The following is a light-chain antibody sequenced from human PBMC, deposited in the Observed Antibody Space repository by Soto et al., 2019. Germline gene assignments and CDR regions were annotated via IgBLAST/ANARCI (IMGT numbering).Light chain of an antibody. CDR1: QSVNLY. CDR2: GVS. J-gene: IGKJ5*01. Sequence: EVVLTQSPATLSVSPGEGATLSCRASQSVNLYLAWYQQKPGQAPRVIIYGVSTRATGVPGRFSGSGSGTEFTLTISTLQSEDFGVYYCQQYNNWPLTFGQGTRLEIK. CDR3: QQYNNWPLT. V-gene: IGKV3-15*01.